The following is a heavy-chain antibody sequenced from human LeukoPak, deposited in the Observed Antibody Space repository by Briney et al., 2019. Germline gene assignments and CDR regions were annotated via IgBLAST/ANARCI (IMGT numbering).Heavy chain of an antibody. CDR2: IYPADSDT. D-gene: IGHD3-10*01. CDR3: ARQSRDGSKTRGYYFDF. Sequence: GESLKISCQVSGYIFTHYWIGWERQMPGNGLESMGIIYPADSDTTYSPSFQGQVTISADKSINTVYLQWSNLKASDTAMYYCARQSRDGSKTRGYYFDFWGQGTLVTVSS. V-gene: IGHV5-51*01. CDR1: GYIFTHYW. J-gene: IGHJ4*02.